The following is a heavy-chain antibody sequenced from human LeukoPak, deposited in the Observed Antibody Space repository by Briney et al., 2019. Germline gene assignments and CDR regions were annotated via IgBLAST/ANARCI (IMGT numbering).Heavy chain of an antibody. V-gene: IGHV4-34*01. CDR2: INHSGST. J-gene: IGHJ4*02. Sequence: SETLSLTCALYGGSFSGYYWSWIRHPPGKGLEWIGEINHSGSTNYNTSLKSRVTISVDTSKNQFSLKLSSVTAADTAVYYCARGRYSSSWFPFDYWGQGTLVTVSS. CDR1: GGSFSGYY. CDR3: ARGRYSSSWFPFDY. D-gene: IGHD6-13*01.